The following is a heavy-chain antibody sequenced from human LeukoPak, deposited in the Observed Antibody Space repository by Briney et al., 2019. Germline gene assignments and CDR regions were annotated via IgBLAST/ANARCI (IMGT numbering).Heavy chain of an antibody. CDR3: ARRTYGDYVFDY. V-gene: IGHV4-59*01. Sequence: PSETLSLTCTVSGGSISSYYWSWIRQPPGKGLEWIGYMYSSGSTNYNPSLRSRVTISADTSKNQFSLKLNSVTAADTAVYYCARRTYGDYVFDYWGQGTLVTVSS. D-gene: IGHD4-17*01. J-gene: IGHJ4*02. CDR2: MYSSGST. CDR1: GGSISSYY.